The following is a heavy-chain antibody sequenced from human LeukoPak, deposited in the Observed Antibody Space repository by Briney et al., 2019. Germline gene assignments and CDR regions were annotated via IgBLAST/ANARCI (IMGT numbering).Heavy chain of an antibody. D-gene: IGHD1-1*01. CDR2: IYHSGST. J-gene: IGHJ4*02. CDR1: GGSISSGAYY. CDR3: ARTQGTAAGYDY. Sequence: SETLSLTCTVSGGSISSGAYYWSWISQHPGKGLEWIGYIYHSGSTYYNPSLKSRVTISVDTSENLFSLKLSSVTAADTAVYYCARTQGTAAGYDYWGQGTLVTVSS. V-gene: IGHV4-31*03.